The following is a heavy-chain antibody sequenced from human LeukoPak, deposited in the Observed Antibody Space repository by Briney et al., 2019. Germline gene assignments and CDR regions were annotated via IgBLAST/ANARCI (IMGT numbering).Heavy chain of an antibody. Sequence: PGGSLRLSCAASGFTFSSYWMTWVRQAPAKGLEWVANIKHNGDELNYVDSVEDRFTISRDNAKNSLYLHMTDLRAEDTAVYYCARELRTFDSWGQGTLVTVSS. J-gene: IGHJ4*02. CDR1: GFTFSSYW. CDR3: ARELRTFDS. V-gene: IGHV3-7*01. D-gene: IGHD3-16*01. CDR2: IKHNGDEL.